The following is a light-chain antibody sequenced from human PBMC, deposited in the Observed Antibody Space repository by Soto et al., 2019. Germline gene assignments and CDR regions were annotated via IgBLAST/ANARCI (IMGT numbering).Light chain of an antibody. J-gene: IGLJ2*01. V-gene: IGLV1-44*01. Sequence: QSVLTQPPSASGTPGQRVTISCSGSSSNIGDNSVNWYQQVPGTAPKLLIYKNNQRPSGVPARFSGSKSGTSASLDISGLQSDDEADYYCASWDDTLTGHVAFGGGTKLTVL. CDR2: KNN. CDR3: ASWDDTLTGHVA. CDR1: SSNIGDNS.